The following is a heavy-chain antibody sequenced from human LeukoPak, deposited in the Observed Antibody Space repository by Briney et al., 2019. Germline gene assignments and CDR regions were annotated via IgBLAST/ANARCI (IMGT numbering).Heavy chain of an antibody. CDR3: TNINWIDLNWFDP. CDR2: ISGRGGST. J-gene: IGHJ5*02. CDR1: VFTFSSYT. Sequence: HGGSLRLSCAASVFTFSSYTMSWVRQASGKGLEWVTAISGRGGSTYYADSVKARFTISRDNSKNTLYLQMNNLTAEDAAVYYCTNINWIDLNWFDPWGQGTLVTVSS. D-gene: IGHD1-1*01. V-gene: IGHV3-23*01.